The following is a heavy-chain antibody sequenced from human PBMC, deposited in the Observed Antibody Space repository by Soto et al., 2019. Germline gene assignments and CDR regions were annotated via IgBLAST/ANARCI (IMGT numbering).Heavy chain of an antibody. CDR2: MNPNSGNT. J-gene: IGHJ6*02. Sequence: QVQLVQSGAEVKKPGASVKVSCKASGYTFTSYDINWVRQATGQGLEWMGWMNPNSGNTGYAQKFQGRVTMTRNTSIRTAYIELSSLRSEDTAVYYCARGGVLWFGELLSVRAYGMFVWGQGTTVTVSS. D-gene: IGHD3-10*01. CDR3: ARGGVLWFGELLSVRAYGMFV. CDR1: GYTFTSYD. V-gene: IGHV1-8*01.